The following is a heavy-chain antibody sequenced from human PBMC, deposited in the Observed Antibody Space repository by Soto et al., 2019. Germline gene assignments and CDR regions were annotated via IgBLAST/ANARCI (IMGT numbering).Heavy chain of an antibody. CDR1: GGYVSGYY. Sequence: QVQLQQWGAGLLKPSETLSLTCAVAGGYVSGYYWSWIRQPPGKGLEWLGEINHSGRTYYNPSLKSRVTISVDTSKHQFSLKLRYVTAADTAVYYCARVMTIFGVVYAKGNGCDPWGQGTLVTVSS. CDR2: INHSGRT. V-gene: IGHV4-34*01. CDR3: ARVMTIFGVVYAKGNGCDP. J-gene: IGHJ5*02. D-gene: IGHD3-3*01.